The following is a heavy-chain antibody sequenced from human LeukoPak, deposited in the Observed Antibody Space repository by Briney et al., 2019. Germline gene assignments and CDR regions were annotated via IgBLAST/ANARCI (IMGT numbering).Heavy chain of an antibody. J-gene: IGHJ4*02. CDR2: ISYDGSNK. CDR1: GFTFSSYA. Sequence: GGSLRLSCAASGFTFSSYAMHWVRQAPGKGLEWVAVISYDGSNKYYADSVKGRFTISRDNSKNTLYLQMNSLRAEDTAVYYCARDDVSGDFWSGYFDYWGQGTLVTVSS. CDR3: ARDDVSGDFWSGYFDY. V-gene: IGHV3-30*04. D-gene: IGHD3-3*01.